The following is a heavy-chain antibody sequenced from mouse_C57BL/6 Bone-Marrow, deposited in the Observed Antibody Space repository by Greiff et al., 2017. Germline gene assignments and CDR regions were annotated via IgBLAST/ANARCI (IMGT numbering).Heavy chain of an antibody. Sequence: VMLVESGAELVKPGASVKMSCKASGYTFTTYPIEWMKQTHGKSLEWIGNFHPYNDDTKYNEKFKGKATLTVEKSSSTVYLELSRLTSVDSAVYYGARGGNYGGYYFDYWGQGTTRTVSA. J-gene: IGHJ2*01. D-gene: IGHD2-1*01. CDR1: GYTFTTYP. CDR2: FHPYNDDT. CDR3: ARGGNYGGYYFDY. V-gene: IGHV1-47*01.